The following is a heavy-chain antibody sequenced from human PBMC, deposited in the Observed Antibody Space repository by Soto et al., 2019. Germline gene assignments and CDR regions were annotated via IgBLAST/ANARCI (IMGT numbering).Heavy chain of an antibody. V-gene: IGHV1-58*01. CDR2: IVVGSGNT. CDR3: AALAPRRNYYHSSGYHLAFDI. D-gene: IGHD3-22*01. J-gene: IGHJ3*02. CDR1: GFTFTSSA. Sequence: ASVKVSCKASGFTFTSSAVQWVRQARGQRLEWIGWIVVGSGNTNYAQKFQERVTITRDMSTSTAYMELSSLRSEDTAVYYCAALAPRRNYYHSSGYHLAFDIWGQGTMVTVSS.